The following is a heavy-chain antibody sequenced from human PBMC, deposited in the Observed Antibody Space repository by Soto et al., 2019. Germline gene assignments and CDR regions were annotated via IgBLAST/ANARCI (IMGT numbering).Heavy chain of an antibody. J-gene: IGHJ6*02. Sequence: ASVKVSCKASGYTFTGYYMHWVRQAPGQGLEWMGWINPNSGGTNYAQKFQGRVTMTRDTSISTAYMELSRLRSDDTAVYYCARLRSPGTHYSYYYGMDVWSQGTTVTVSS. CDR3: ARLRSPGTHYSYYYGMDV. V-gene: IGHV1-2*02. CDR1: GYTFTGYY. CDR2: INPNSGGT. D-gene: IGHD3-10*01.